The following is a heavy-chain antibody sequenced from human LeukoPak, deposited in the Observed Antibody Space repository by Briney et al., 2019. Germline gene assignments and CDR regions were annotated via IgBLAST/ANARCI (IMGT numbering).Heavy chain of an antibody. CDR1: GGSISSSSYY. CDR2: IYYSGST. V-gene: IGHV4-39*01. CDR3: ARHCPYYYDSSGYYCGDY. Sequence: SETLSLTCTVSGGSISSSSYYWGWIRQPPGKGLERIGSIYYSGSTYYNPSLKSRVTISVDTSKNQFSLKLSSVTAADTAVYYCARHCPYYYDSSGYYCGDYWGQGTLVTVSS. J-gene: IGHJ4*02. D-gene: IGHD3-22*01.